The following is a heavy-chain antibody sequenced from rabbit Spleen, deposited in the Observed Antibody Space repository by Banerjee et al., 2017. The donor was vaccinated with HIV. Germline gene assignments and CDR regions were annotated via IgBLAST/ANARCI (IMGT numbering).Heavy chain of an antibody. Sequence: SGFDVSNDGGAGVRQAPGKGLEWIGYIELIFGNTYYASWVNGRFAISRDDAQNTLYLQLNSLTAADTATYFCVRDRANIGGDYGPYYFDLWGPGTLVTVS. J-gene: IGHJ4*01. V-gene: IGHV1S7*01. CDR3: VRDRANIGGDYGPYYFDL. CDR2: IELIFGNT. D-gene: IGHD2-1*01. CDR1: GFDVSNDG.